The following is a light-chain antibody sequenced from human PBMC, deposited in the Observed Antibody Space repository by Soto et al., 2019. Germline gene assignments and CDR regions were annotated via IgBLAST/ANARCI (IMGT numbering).Light chain of an antibody. Sequence: EIVLTQSPATLSLSPGERATLSCRASQSVSSYLAWYQQKPGQAPRLLIYDGSNRATGIPARFSGSGSGTDFTLTIISLVPDEVAVYYCQHRCNYPPITFGQGTRLEIK. CDR3: QHRCNYPPIT. J-gene: IGKJ5*01. CDR2: DGS. V-gene: IGKV3-11*01. CDR1: QSVSSY.